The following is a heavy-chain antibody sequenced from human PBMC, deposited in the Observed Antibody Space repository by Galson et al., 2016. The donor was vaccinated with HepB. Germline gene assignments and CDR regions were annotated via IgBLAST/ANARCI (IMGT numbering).Heavy chain of an antibody. V-gene: IGHV3-33*01. CDR2: IWYDGSNK. Sequence: SLRLSCAASGFTFSSFGMHWVRQAPGKGLEWVAVIWYDGSNKYYEDSVKGRFTISRDNSKNTLYLQMNSLRAEDTAVYHCAGGRNTLTYWGQGTLVTVSS. CDR1: GFTFSSFG. CDR3: AGGRNTLTY. J-gene: IGHJ4*02.